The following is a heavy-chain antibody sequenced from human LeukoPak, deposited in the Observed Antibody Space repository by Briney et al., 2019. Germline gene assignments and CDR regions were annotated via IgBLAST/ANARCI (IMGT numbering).Heavy chain of an antibody. V-gene: IGHV1-18*01. CDR3: GRDWDWHVQF. Sequence: ASVKVSCKTSGYTFSRYGFSWVRQAPGQGLEWIGWIGVFNGNRNYAKSVQGRITLTADASTNTTYMELRSLTSDDTAVYFCGRDWDWHVQFWGQGTLITVSS. CDR2: IGVFNGNR. J-gene: IGHJ4*02. CDR1: GYTFSRYG. D-gene: IGHD1-26*01.